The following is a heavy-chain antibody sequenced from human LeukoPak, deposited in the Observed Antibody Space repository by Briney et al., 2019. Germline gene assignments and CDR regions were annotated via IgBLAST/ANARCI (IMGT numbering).Heavy chain of an antibody. D-gene: IGHD2-8*01. CDR3: TTDRMIYATNWAVSWFDP. CDR2: VKTKGDGGAA. Sequence: PGGSLRLSCAASGFTFSNYAMSWVRQAPGKGLEWVGRVKTKGDGGAADYAAPVKGRFTISRDDSTKTVYLQMNSLKTEDTAVYYCTTDRMIYATNWAVSWFDPWGQGTLVTVSS. CDR1: GFTFSNYA. J-gene: IGHJ5*02. V-gene: IGHV3-15*01.